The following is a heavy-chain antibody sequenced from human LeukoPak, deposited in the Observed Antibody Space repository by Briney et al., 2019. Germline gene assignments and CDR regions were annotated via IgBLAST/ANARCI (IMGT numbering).Heavy chain of an antibody. CDR3: ASGGSYYSY. J-gene: IGHJ4*02. CDR2: IYTSGST. CDR1: GGSISSYH. D-gene: IGHD3-22*01. V-gene: IGHV4-4*07. Sequence: SETLSLTCTVSGGSISSYHWSWIRQPAWKGLEWIGHIYTSGSTNYNPSLKSRVTMSVDTSRNQFSLKLTSVTAADTAVYYCASGGSYYSYWGQGTLVTVSS.